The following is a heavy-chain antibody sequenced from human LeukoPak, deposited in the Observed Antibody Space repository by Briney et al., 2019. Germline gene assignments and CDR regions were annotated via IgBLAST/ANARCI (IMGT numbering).Heavy chain of an antibody. Sequence: PGGSLRLSCAASGFTFSSYAMHWVRQAPGKGLEWVAVISYDGSNKYYADSVKGRFTVSRDNSKNTLYLQMNSLRAEDTAVYYCARDFEAIAVAVFSYWGQGTLVTVSS. CDR3: ARDFEAIAVAVFSY. J-gene: IGHJ4*02. V-gene: IGHV3-30-3*01. D-gene: IGHD6-19*01. CDR1: GFTFSSYA. CDR2: ISYDGSNK.